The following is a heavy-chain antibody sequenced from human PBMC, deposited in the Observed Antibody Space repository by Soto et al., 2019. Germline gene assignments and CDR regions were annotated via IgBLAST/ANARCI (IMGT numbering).Heavy chain of an antibody. CDR1: GGSVSSGSYY. V-gene: IGHV4-61*01. D-gene: IGHD3-22*01. CDR3: ARAPLGYYYDSSGPAHFQH. Sequence: PSETLSLTCTVSGGSVSSGSYYWSWIRQPPGKGLEWIGYIYYSGSTNYNPSLKSRVTISVDTSKNQFSLKLSSVTAADTAVYYCARAPLGYYYDSSGPAHFQHWGQGTLVTVSS. CDR2: IYYSGST. J-gene: IGHJ1*01.